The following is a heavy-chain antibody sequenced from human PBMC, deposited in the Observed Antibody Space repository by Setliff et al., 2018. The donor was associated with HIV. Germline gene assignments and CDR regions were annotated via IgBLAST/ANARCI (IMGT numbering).Heavy chain of an antibody. CDR2: IYTSGST. V-gene: IGHV4-61*02. CDR1: GGSVRSLSYY. Sequence: SETLSLTCTVSGGSVRSLSYYWNWIRQPAGKGLEWIGRIYTSGSTNYNPSLKSRVTISVDTSKNQFSLKLSSVTAADTAVYYCAREDYYYYGMDVWGQGTTVTVSS. J-gene: IGHJ6*02. CDR3: AREDYYYYGMDV.